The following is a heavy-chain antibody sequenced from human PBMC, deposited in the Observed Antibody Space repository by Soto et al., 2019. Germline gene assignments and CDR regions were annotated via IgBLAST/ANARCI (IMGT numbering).Heavy chain of an antibody. D-gene: IGHD4-17*01. CDR1: GGSISSYY. V-gene: IGHV4-59*01. J-gene: IGHJ3*02. CDR3: ARTTYGEYAAFDI. Sequence: SETLSLTCSVSGGSISSYYWSWIRQPPGKGLEWIGYIYYSGSTNYNPSLKSRVTISVDTSKNQFSLKLSSVTAADTAVYYCARTTYGEYAAFDIWGQGTMVTV. CDR2: IYYSGST.